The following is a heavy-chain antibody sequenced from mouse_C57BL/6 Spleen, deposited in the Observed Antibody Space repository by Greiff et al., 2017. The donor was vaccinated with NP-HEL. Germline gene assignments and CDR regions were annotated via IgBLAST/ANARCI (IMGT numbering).Heavy chain of an antibody. V-gene: IGHV1-82*01. Sequence: VKLQESGPELVKPGASVKISCKASGYAFSSSWMNWVKQRPGKGLEWIGRIYPGDGDTNYNGKFKGKATLTADKSSSTEYMQRSSLTSEDAAVYFCARKLYGNYGAMEYWGKGTSVTVSS. CDR1: GYAFSSSW. J-gene: IGHJ4*01. D-gene: IGHD2-1*01. CDR2: IYPGDGDT. CDR3: ARKLYGNYGAMEY.